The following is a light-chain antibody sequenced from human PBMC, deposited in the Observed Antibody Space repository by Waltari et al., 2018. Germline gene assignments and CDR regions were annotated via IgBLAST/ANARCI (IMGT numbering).Light chain of an antibody. CDR1: RSNIGDNY. V-gene: IGLV1-47*01. CDR3: AAWDDSLTGFVA. CDR2: RND. Sequence: QSVLTQPPSASGTPGQRVTISCSGRRSNIGDNYVFWYQQFPGTAPNLLMYRNDQRPPGVPDRFSGSKSGTSASLAISGLRSEDEADYYCAAWDDSLTGFVAFGGGTKLTVL. J-gene: IGLJ2*01.